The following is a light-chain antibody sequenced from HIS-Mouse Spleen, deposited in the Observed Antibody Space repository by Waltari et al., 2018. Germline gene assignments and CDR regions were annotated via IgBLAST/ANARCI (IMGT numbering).Light chain of an antibody. J-gene: IGKJ1*01. V-gene: IGKV1-9*01. Sequence: DIQLTQSPSFLSASVGDSVTITCRASQGLSSYLAWYQQEPGKAPKLLIYAASTWQSGVPSRFSGSGSGTEFTLTISSLQAEDFATYYCQQLNSYPPTFGQGTKVDIK. CDR1: QGLSSY. CDR3: QQLNSYPPT. CDR2: AAS.